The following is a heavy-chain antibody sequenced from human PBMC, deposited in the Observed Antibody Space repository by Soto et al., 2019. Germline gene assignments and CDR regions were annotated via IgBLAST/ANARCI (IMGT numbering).Heavy chain of an antibody. Sequence: QVQLVESGGGGVQPGRSLRLSCAASGFTFSSYGMHWVRQAPGKGLEWVAVISYDGSNKYYADSVKGRFTISRDNPKNTLYQKMNSLRAEYTDVYYCPKVIPYYSSWAFDYWGHGTLVTVSS. CDR1: GFTFSSYG. V-gene: IGHV3-30*18. D-gene: IGHD3-22*01. CDR2: ISYDGSNK. J-gene: IGHJ4*01. CDR3: PKVIPYYSSWAFDY.